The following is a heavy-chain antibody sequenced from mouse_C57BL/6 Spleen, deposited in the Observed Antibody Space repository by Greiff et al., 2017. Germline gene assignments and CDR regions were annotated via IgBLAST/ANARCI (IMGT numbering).Heavy chain of an antibody. V-gene: IGHV1-82*01. CDR2: IYPGDGDT. Sequence: VKLQESGPELVKPGASVKISCKASGYAFSSSWMNWVKQRPGKGLEWIGRIYPGDGDTNYNGKFKGKATLTADKSSSTAYMQLSSLTSEDSAVYFCARYDYYGSSFWGQGTLVTVSA. CDR1: GYAFSSSW. J-gene: IGHJ3*01. D-gene: IGHD1-1*01. CDR3: ARYDYYGSSF.